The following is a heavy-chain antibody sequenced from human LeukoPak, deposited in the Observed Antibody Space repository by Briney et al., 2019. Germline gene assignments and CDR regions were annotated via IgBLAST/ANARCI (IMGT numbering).Heavy chain of an antibody. CDR1: GGSISSYY. Sequence: SETLSLTCTVSGGSISSYYWSWIRQPAGKGLEWIGRIYTSGSANYNPSLKSRVTMSVDTSKNQFSLKLSSVTAADTAVYYCARGGKQQLDFDYWGQGTLVTVPS. CDR3: ARGGKQQLDFDY. D-gene: IGHD6-13*01. CDR2: IYTSGSA. J-gene: IGHJ4*02. V-gene: IGHV4-4*07.